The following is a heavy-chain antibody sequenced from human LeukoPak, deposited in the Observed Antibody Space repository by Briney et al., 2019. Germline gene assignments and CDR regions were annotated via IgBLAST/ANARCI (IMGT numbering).Heavy chain of an antibody. J-gene: IGHJ5*02. V-gene: IGHV3-23*01. Sequence: GGSLRLSCAASGFTFSSYAMSWVRQAPGKGLEWVSAISGSGSTYYADSVKGRFTISRDNSKNTLYLQMNSLRAEDTAVYYCATTRGDYYDSSGYPVPWGQGTLVTVSS. CDR3: ATTRGDYYDSSGYPVP. D-gene: IGHD3-22*01. CDR2: ISGSGST. CDR1: GFTFSSYA.